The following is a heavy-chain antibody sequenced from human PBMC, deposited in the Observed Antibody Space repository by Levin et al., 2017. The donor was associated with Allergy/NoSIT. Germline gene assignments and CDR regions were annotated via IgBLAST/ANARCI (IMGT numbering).Heavy chain of an antibody. V-gene: IGHV4-61*01. CDR2: ISYTGST. CDR3: ARGRGSTSSGWFDP. J-gene: IGHJ5*02. Sequence: PSETLSLTCSVSGGSVSTGSYYWSWIRQPPGKGLEWIGYISYTGSTNYNPSLKSRVTISVDTSNKQFSLNLRSVTAADAAVYYCARGRGSTSSGWFDPCGQGILVSVSS. CDR1: GGSVSTGSYY. D-gene: IGHD6-6*01.